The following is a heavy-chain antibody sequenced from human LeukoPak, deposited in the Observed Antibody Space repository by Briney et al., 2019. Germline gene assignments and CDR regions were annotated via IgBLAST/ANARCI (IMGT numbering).Heavy chain of an antibody. CDR1: GGSISIYY. J-gene: IGHJ5*02. V-gene: IGHV4-4*09. D-gene: IGHD6-13*01. Sequence: PSETLSLTCTVSGGSISIYYWSWIRQPPGKGLEWIGYIFQNRNTNYNPSLKSRVTISMDTSKNQFSLKLSSVTDADTAVYYCARRRRIASVGTDWFDPWGQGTLVTVSS. CDR2: IFQNRNT. CDR3: ARRRRIASVGTDWFDP.